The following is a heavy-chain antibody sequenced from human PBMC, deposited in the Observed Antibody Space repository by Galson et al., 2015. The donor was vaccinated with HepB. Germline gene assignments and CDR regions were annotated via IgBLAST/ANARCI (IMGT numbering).Heavy chain of an antibody. V-gene: IGHV3-7*03. Sequence: SLRLSCAASGFTFSSYWMTWVRQAPGKGLEWVANIKQDGSDKHYVDSVKGRFTNSRDNAKNSLYLQMNSLRAEDTAVYYCARDYSPKFDTSGYYYDAFDTWGQGTMVTVSS. D-gene: IGHD3-22*01. J-gene: IGHJ3*02. CDR1: GFTFSSYW. CDR3: ARDYSPKFDTSGYYYDAFDT. CDR2: IKQDGSDK.